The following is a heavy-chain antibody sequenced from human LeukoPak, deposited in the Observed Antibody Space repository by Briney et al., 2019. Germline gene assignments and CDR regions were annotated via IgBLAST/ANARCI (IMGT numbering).Heavy chain of an antibody. CDR2: IIPIFGTA. V-gene: IGHV1-69*13. CDR1: GGTFSSYA. D-gene: IGHD2-2*02. J-gene: IGHJ5*01. CDR3: ARGRDCSSTSCYSLKPRGAWFDP. Sequence: ASVKVSCKASGGTFSSYAISWVRQAPGQGLERMGGIIPIFGTANYAQKFQGRVTITADESTSTAYMELSSLRSEDTAVYYCARGRDCSSTSCYSLKPRGAWFDPWGQGTLVTVSS.